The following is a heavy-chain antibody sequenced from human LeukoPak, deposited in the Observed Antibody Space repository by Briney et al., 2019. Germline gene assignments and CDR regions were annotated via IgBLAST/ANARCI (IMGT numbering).Heavy chain of an antibody. D-gene: IGHD2-15*01. J-gene: IGHJ3*01. V-gene: IGHV3-30*02. CDR1: GFTFSSYG. CDR3: AKEGGYCSGDSCPGSAFDV. Sequence: GGSLRLCCAASGFTFSSYGMHWVRQAPGKGLEWVTFIRKDGQKLYADSVEGRFTMARDKSKTTLYLQMNRLRAEDTAVYYCAKEGGYCSGDSCPGSAFDVWGQGTMVIVSS. CDR2: IRKDGQK.